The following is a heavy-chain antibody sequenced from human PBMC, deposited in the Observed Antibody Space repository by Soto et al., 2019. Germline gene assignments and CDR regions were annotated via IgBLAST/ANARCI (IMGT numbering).Heavy chain of an antibody. CDR3: ARLQLPIAGATPYYYNHTDV. D-gene: IGHD6-25*01. Sequence: PGGSLRLSCAASGFTFSTYGMNWVRQAPGKGLEWFSYISGSGSTLYYSDSVRGRFTISRDNVKNSLYLQMNSLRAEDSAVYFCARLQLPIAGATPYYYNHTDVSGKETTVTVSS. CDR1: GFTFSTYG. CDR2: ISGSGSTL. J-gene: IGHJ6*03. V-gene: IGHV3-48*01.